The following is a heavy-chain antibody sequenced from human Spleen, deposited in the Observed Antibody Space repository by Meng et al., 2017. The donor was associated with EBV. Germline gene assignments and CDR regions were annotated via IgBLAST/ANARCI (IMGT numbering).Heavy chain of an antibody. Sequence: LLVVESGGAVVHPGRSLSISCATSGFTFSRYWMHWVRQTPGKGLEWVSRTNEYGSITTYADSVKGRFTISRDNAKNTLYLQMNSLRVEDTAVYYCSRDLAGSDDYWGQGTLVTVSS. CDR2: TNEYGSIT. CDR3: SRDLAGSDDY. V-gene: IGHV3-74*01. J-gene: IGHJ4*02. D-gene: IGHD1-14*01. CDR1: GFTFSRYW.